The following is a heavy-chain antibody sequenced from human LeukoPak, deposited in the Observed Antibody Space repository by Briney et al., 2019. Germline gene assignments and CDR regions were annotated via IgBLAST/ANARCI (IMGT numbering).Heavy chain of an antibody. J-gene: IGHJ6*02. CDR3: ARLERERGYGMGV. CDR2: ISISRSYI. Sequence: GGSLRLSCAASGFTFSSYSMNWVRQAPGKGLEWVSSISISRSYIYYADSVKGRFTISRDNAKNTLYLQKNNMRAEETAVYYCARLERERGYGMGVWGQGPTVTVSS. CDR1: GFTFSSYS. V-gene: IGHV3-21*01. D-gene: IGHD1-1*01.